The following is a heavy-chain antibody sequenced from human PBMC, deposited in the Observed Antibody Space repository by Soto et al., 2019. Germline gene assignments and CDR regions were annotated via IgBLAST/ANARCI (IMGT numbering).Heavy chain of an antibody. Sequence: LSLTCTXSVCSISRSSYYWGLINQPPGKGLEWIGSIYYSGSTYYNPSLKSRVTISVDTSKNQFSLKLSSVTAADTAVYYCARAIAVAGTTDAFDLWGQGTMVTVSS. J-gene: IGHJ3*01. D-gene: IGHD6-19*01. CDR3: ARAIAVAGTTDAFDL. V-gene: IGHV4-39*01. CDR2: IYYSGST. CDR1: VCSISRSSYY.